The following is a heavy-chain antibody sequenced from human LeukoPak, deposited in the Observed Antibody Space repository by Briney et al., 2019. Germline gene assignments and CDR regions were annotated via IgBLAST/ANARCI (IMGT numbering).Heavy chain of an antibody. CDR3: AIVGRRGITIFGVVPHDAFDI. Sequence: ASVKVSCKVSGYTLTELSMHWVRQAPGKGLEWMGGFDPEDGETIYAQKFQGRVTMTEDTSTDTAYMELSSLRSEDTAVYYCAIVGRRGITIFGVVPHDAFDIWGQGTMVTVSS. CDR2: FDPEDGET. CDR1: GYTLTELS. D-gene: IGHD3-3*01. J-gene: IGHJ3*02. V-gene: IGHV1-24*01.